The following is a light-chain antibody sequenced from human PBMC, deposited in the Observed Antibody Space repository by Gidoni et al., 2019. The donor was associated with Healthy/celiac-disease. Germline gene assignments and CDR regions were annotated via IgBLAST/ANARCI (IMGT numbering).Light chain of an antibody. CDR3: QSYDSSLSGVV. CDR2: GNI. V-gene: IGLV1-40*01. Sequence: QSVLPQQPSVSGAPGHRVTISCTGSSSNIGAGYDVHWYQQLHGTAPKLLIYGNINRPSGVPDRFSGSKSGTSASLAITGLQAEDEADYYCQSYDSSLSGVVFGGGTKLTVL. J-gene: IGLJ2*01. CDR1: SSNIGAGYD.